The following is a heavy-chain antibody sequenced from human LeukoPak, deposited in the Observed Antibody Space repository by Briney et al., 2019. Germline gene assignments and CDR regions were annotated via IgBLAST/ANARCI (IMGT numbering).Heavy chain of an antibody. CDR2: INDSGST. V-gene: IGHV4-34*01. CDR3: ARGYSGTYQEHGFGY. CDR1: GGSFSGYY. J-gene: IGHJ4*02. D-gene: IGHD1-26*01. Sequence: SETLSLTRTVYGGSFSGYYWSWIRQPPGKGLEWIGEINDSGSTNYNPSLKSRVTISVDTSKNQFSLKLNSVTAADTAVYFCARGYSGTYQEHGFGYWGQGSLVTVSS.